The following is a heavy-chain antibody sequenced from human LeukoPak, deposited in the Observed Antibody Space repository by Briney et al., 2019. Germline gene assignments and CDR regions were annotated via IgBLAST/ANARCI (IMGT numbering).Heavy chain of an antibody. D-gene: IGHD3-22*01. J-gene: IGHJ4*02. Sequence: QPGGSLRLSCAASGFTFSSYAMHWVRQAPGKGLEWAAVISYDGSNKYFADSVKGRFTISRDNSKNTLYLQMNSLRAEDTAVYYCASPRNYYGSSGYPSYWGQGTLVTVSS. CDR2: ISYDGSNK. CDR3: ASPRNYYGSSGYPSY. CDR1: GFTFSSYA. V-gene: IGHV3-30-3*01.